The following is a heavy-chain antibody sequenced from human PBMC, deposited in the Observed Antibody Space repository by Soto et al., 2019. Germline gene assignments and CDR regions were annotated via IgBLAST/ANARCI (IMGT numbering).Heavy chain of an antibody. Sequence: QVQLVQSGAEVRKPGASVKVSCKTSGYTYTEYPIHWVRQAPGQGLEWMGWINFANGNAKYSQKFQGRVSMTRDTSASTVYMELSSLGSEDTAVYYCTSSSERGFWGQGTLVTVSS. CDR3: TSSSERGF. V-gene: IGHV1-3*01. CDR1: GYTYTEYP. J-gene: IGHJ4*02. CDR2: INFANGNA.